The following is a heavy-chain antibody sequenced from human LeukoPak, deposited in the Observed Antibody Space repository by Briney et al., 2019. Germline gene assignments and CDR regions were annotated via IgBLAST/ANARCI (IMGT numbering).Heavy chain of an antibody. Sequence: ASVKVSCKVSGYTLTQLSIHWVRQAPGKGLEWMGRFNPEDGETIYAQKFQGRVTITKDTYTDKGYMELSSLRSEDTAVFSCARDLLKRGGTGKETSFDYWGKGTLVTVSS. CDR3: ARDLLKRGGTGKETSFDY. V-gene: IGHV1-24*01. CDR2: FNPEDGET. D-gene: IGHD3-10*01. J-gene: IGHJ4*02. CDR1: GYTLTQLS.